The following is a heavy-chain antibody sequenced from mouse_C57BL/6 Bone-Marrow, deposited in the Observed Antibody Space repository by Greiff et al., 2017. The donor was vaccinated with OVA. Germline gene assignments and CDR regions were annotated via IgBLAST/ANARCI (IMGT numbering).Heavy chain of an antibody. J-gene: IGHJ4*01. D-gene: IGHD2-5*01. CDR2: IDPETGGT. CDR1: GYPFTDYE. CDR3: TRGYSNYYAMDY. Sequence: LVESGAELVRPGASVTLSCKASGYPFTDYEMPWVKQTPVHGLEWIGAIDPETGGTAYNQKFKGKAILTADKSSSTAYMELRSLTSEDSAVYYCTRGYSNYYAMDYWGQGTAVTVSS. V-gene: IGHV1-15*01.